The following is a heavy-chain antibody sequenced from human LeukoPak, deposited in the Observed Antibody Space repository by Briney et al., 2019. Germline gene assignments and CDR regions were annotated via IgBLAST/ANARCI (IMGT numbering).Heavy chain of an antibody. D-gene: IGHD3-22*01. Sequence: PSETLSLTCTVSGGSISSSGYYWGWIRLPPGKGLEWIGIIYYSGSTYYNPSLKSRVTISVDTSKNQFSLKLSSVTAADTAVYYCARGPPLGMDSSGYYLYYYYMDVWGKGTTVTVSS. CDR1: GGSISSSGYY. CDR3: ARGPPLGMDSSGYYLYYYYMDV. CDR2: IYYSGST. J-gene: IGHJ6*03. V-gene: IGHV4-39*07.